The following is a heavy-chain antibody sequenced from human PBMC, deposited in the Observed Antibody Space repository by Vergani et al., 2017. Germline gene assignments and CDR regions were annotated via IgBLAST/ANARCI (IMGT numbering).Heavy chain of an antibody. CDR1: GGSFSGYY. Sequence: QVQLQQWGAGLLKPSETLSLTCAVYGGSFSGYYWSWIRQPPGKGLEWIGEINHSGSTNYNPSLKSRVTISVDTSKNQFSLKLSSVTAADTAVYYCARAISDTAMAHYYFDYWGQGTLVTVSS. V-gene: IGHV4-34*01. CDR3: ARAISDTAMAHYYFDY. J-gene: IGHJ4*02. CDR2: INHSGST. D-gene: IGHD5-18*01.